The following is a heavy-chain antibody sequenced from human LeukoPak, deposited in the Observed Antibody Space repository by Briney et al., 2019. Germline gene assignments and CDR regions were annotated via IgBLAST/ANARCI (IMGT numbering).Heavy chain of an antibody. D-gene: IGHD1/OR15-1a*01. J-gene: IGHJ6*02. CDR1: GGSISSYY. V-gene: IGHV4-59*01. CDR3: ARDLYNNNDYYHYGLDV. Sequence: SETLSLTCTVSGGSISSYYWTWIRQPPGKGPEWIGYVYYSGSTSYNPSLKSRVTISVDTSKNQFSLKLSSVTAADTAVYYCARDLYNNNDYYHYGLDVWGRGTTVTVSS. CDR2: VYYSGST.